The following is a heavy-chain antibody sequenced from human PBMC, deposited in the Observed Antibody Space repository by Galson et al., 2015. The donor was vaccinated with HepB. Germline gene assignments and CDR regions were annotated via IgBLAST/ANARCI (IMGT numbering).Heavy chain of an antibody. CDR2: ISYDGSNK. CDR1: GFTFSSYG. D-gene: IGHD3-10*01. J-gene: IGHJ4*02. Sequence: SLRLSCAASGFTFSSYGMHWVRQAPGKGLEWVAVISYDGSNKYYADSVKGRFTISRDNSKNTLYLQMNSLRAEDTAVYYCAKARGYGSGHFVYWGQGTLVTVSS. V-gene: IGHV3-30*18. CDR3: AKARGYGSGHFVY.